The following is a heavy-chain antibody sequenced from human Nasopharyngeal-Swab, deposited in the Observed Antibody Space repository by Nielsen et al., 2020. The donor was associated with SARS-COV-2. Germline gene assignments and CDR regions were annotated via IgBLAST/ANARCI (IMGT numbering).Heavy chain of an antibody. CDR2: ISYDGSNK. Sequence: GESLKISCAASGFTFSSYATSWVRQAPGKGLEWVAVISYDGSNKYYADSVKGRFTISRDNSKNTLYLQMNSLRAEDTAVYYCARVLGDYGDSWGQGTLVTVSS. D-gene: IGHD1-26*01. CDR3: ARVLGDYGDS. V-gene: IGHV3-30-3*01. J-gene: IGHJ4*02. CDR1: GFTFSSYA.